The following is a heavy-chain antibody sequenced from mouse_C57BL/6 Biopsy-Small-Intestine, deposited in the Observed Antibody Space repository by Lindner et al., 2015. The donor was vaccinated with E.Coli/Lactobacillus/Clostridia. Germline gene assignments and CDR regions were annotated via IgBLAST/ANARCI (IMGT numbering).Heavy chain of an antibody. Sequence: VQLQESGEGLVKPGGSLKLSCAASGFTFSTYAMSWIRQTPEKRLEWVAYISTGGDYIYYADTVKGRFTVSRDNVRNILYLQMSSLKSEDTAMYYCTREKAYYWGQGTLVTVSA. CDR1: GFTFSTYA. CDR2: ISTGGDYI. CDR3: TREKAYY. J-gene: IGHJ3*01. D-gene: IGHD2-10*01. V-gene: IGHV5-9-1*02.